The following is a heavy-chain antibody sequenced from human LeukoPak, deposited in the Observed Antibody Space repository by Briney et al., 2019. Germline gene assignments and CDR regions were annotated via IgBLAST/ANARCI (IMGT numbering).Heavy chain of an antibody. CDR3: ARGVEPLAANTLAY. V-gene: IGHV3-53*01. Sequence: GGSLRLSCAASGFTVITNDMTWVRQAPGKGLEWASVLYSDGNTKYADSVQGRFTISRDDSKNTLYLEMNSLSPDDTAVYYCARGVEPLAANTLAYWGQGTLVTVSS. D-gene: IGHD1-14*01. CDR1: GFTVITND. J-gene: IGHJ4*02. CDR2: LYSDGNT.